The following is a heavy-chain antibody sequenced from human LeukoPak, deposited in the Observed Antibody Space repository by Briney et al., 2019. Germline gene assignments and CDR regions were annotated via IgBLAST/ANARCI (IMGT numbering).Heavy chain of an antibody. CDR3: AREMETGTVVTPGY. J-gene: IGHJ4*02. Sequence: ASVKVSCKASGYTFTDYHMQWVRQAPGQGLEWMGWINPNGGGTNYAQKFQGRVTLTRDTSFSTTNMELRSLRSDDTAVYYCAREMETGTVVTPGYWGQGTLVTVSS. V-gene: IGHV1-2*02. CDR2: INPNGGGT. D-gene: IGHD4-23*01. CDR1: GYTFTDYH.